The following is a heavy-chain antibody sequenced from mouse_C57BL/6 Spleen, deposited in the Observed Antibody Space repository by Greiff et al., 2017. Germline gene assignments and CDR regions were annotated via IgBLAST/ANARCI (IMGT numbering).Heavy chain of an antibody. CDR2: IDPSDSYT. CDR3: ARNWDVGYFDY. CDR1: GYTFTSYW. Sequence: QLQQPGAELVMPGASVKLSCKASGYTFTSYWMHWVKQRPGQGLEWIGEIDPSDSYTNYNQKFKGKSTLTVDKSSSTAYMQLSSLTSEDSAVYYCARNWDVGYFDYWGQGTTLTVSS. V-gene: IGHV1-69*01. J-gene: IGHJ2*01. D-gene: IGHD4-1*01.